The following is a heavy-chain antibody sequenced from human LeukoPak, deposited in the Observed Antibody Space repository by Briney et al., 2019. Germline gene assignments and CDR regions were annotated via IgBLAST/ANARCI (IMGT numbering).Heavy chain of an antibody. CDR3: ARDSKSPYYYDSIGSNGFGDY. J-gene: IGHJ4*02. CDR1: GGTFSSYA. D-gene: IGHD3-22*01. Sequence: SSVKVSCKASGGTFSSYAISWVRQAPGQGLEWMGGIIPIFGTANYAQKFQGRVTITADESTSTAYMELSSLRSEDTAVYYCARDSKSPYYYDSIGSNGFGDYWGQGTLVTVSS. CDR2: IIPIFGTA. V-gene: IGHV1-69*01.